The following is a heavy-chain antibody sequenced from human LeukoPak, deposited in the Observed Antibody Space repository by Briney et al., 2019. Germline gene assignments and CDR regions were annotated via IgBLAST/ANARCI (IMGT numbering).Heavy chain of an antibody. Sequence: GGSLRLSCAASGFTFDDYAMHWVRQAPGKGLEWVSGISWNSGSIGYADSVKGRFTISRDNAKNSLYLQMNSLRAEDTAVYYCAREYDFWSGYSGNYYMDVWGKGTTVTVSS. V-gene: IGHV3-9*01. J-gene: IGHJ6*03. D-gene: IGHD3-3*01. CDR2: ISWNSGSI. CDR1: GFTFDDYA. CDR3: AREYDFWSGYSGNYYMDV.